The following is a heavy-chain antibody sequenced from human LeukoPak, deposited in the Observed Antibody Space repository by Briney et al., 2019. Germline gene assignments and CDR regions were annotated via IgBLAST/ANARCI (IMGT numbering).Heavy chain of an antibody. CDR2: IYYSGST. V-gene: IGHV4-59*01. Sequence: SETLSLTCTVSGGSISSYYWSWIRQPPGKGLEWIGYIYYSGSTNYNPSLKSRVTISVDTSKNQFSLKLSSVTAADTAVYYCARALSSGWYGNYYYYLDVWGKGTTVTISS. CDR1: GGSISSYY. D-gene: IGHD6-19*01. J-gene: IGHJ6*03. CDR3: ARALSSGWYGNYYYYLDV.